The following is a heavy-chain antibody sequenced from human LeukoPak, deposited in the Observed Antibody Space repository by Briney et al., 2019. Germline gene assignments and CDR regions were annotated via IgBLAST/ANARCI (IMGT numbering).Heavy chain of an antibody. CDR3: ARHGYGDYVGNWFDP. CDR2: INHSGST. CDR1: GGSFSGYY. Sequence: SETLSLTCTVYGGSFSGYYWSWIRQPPGKGLEWIGEINHSGSTNFNPSLKSRVTISVDTSKNQFSLNLSSVTAADTAVYYCARHGYGDYVGNWFDPWGQGTLVTVSS. J-gene: IGHJ5*02. D-gene: IGHD4-17*01. V-gene: IGHV4-34*01.